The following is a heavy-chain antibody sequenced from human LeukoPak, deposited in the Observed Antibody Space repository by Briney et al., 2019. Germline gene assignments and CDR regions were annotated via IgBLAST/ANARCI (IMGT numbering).Heavy chain of an antibody. J-gene: IGHJ6*02. V-gene: IGHV3-23*01. CDR3: APPYGMDV. CDR1: GFTFSSYA. Sequence: GGSLRLSCAASGFTFSSYAMSWVRQAPGKGLEWVSAISATGGTTHYADSVKGRFTISRDNSENTVYLQMNSLRAEDTAVYYCAPPYGMDVWGQGTTVTVSS. CDR2: ISATGGTT.